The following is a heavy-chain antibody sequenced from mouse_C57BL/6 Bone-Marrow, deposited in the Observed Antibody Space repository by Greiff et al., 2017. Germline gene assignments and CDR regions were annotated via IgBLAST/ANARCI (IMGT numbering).Heavy chain of an antibody. CDR2: IYPGSGST. D-gene: IGHD2-3*01. CDR1: GYTFTSYW. Sequence: QVQLQQPGAELVKPGASVKMSCKASGYTFTSYWITWVKQRPGQGLEWIGDIYPGSGSTNYNEKFKSKATLTVETSSSTAYMQLSSLTSVDSAVYDCAREGYYVLYYYAMDYWGQGTSVTVSS. J-gene: IGHJ4*01. V-gene: IGHV1-55*01. CDR3: AREGYYVLYYYAMDY.